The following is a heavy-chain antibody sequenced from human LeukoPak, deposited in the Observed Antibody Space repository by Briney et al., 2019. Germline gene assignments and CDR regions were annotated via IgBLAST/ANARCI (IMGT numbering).Heavy chain of an antibody. J-gene: IGHJ5*02. D-gene: IGHD3-3*01. CDR2: IYYSGST. CDR3: ARNRITIFGVVTSNWFDP. V-gene: IGHV4-59*01. CDR1: GFTFSSYA. Sequence: GSLRLSCAASGFTFSSYAMSWIRQPPGKGLEWIGYIYYSGSTNYNPSLKSRVTISVDMSKNQFSLKLSSVTAADTAVYYCARNRITIFGVVTSNWFDPWGQGTLVTVSS.